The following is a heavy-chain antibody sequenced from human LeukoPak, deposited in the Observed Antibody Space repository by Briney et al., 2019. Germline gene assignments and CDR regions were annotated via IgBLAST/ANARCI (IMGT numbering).Heavy chain of an antibody. CDR1: GGTFSSYA. Sequence: ASVKVSCKASGGTFSSYAISWVRQAPGQGLEWMGGIIPIFGTANYAQKLQGRVTITTDESTSTAYMELSSLRSEDTAVYYCARHFWSGYYRDYWGQGTLVTVSS. CDR3: ARHFWSGYYRDY. D-gene: IGHD3-3*02. J-gene: IGHJ4*02. CDR2: IIPIFGTA. V-gene: IGHV1-69*05.